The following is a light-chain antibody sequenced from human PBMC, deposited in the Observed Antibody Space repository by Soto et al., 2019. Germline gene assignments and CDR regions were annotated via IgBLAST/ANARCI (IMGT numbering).Light chain of an antibody. Sequence: DIQMTQSPSSLSASVGDRVTITCRASQSISTYLNWYQQTAGLAPKLLIYAASGLQSGVPSRFSGSGSGTDFTLTISSLQPEDFATYYCQQTYSTPPTFGQGTKVDIK. CDR2: AAS. J-gene: IGKJ1*01. CDR3: QQTYSTPPT. CDR1: QSISTY. V-gene: IGKV1-39*01.